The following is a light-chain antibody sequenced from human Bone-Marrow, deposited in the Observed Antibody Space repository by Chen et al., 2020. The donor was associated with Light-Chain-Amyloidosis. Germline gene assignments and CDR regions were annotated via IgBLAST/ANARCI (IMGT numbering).Light chain of an antibody. V-gene: IGLV3-21*02. CDR2: DDS. Sequence: SYVLTQPSSVSVAPGQTAPIACGGNNIGSTSVHWYQQTPGQAPLLVVYDDSDRPSGIPERLSGSNSGNTATLTISRVEDGDEDDYYCQVWDRSSDRPVFGGGTKLTVL. J-gene: IGLJ3*02. CDR3: QVWDRSSDRPV. CDR1: NIGSTS.